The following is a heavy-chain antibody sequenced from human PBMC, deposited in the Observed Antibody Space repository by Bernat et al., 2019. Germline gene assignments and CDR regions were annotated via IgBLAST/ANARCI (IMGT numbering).Heavy chain of an antibody. CDR2: IWYDGSNK. J-gene: IGHJ4*02. Sequence: QVQLVESGGGVVQPGRSLRLSCAASGFTFSSYGMHWVRQAPGKGLEWVAVIWYDGSNKYYAESMKGRFTISRDNSKNTLYLQMNSMRAEDTAVYYCARCITAAGTGPFDYWGQGTLVTVSS. CDR1: GFTFSSYG. D-gene: IGHD6-13*01. CDR3: ARCITAAGTGPFDY. V-gene: IGHV3-33*01.